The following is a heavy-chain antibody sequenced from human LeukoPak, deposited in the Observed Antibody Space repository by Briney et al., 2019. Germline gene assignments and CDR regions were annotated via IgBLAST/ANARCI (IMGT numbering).Heavy chain of an antibody. Sequence: SETLSLTCTVSGGSISSYYWSWIRQPPGKGLEWIGYIYYSGTTNYNPSLKSRLTISLDASKNQFSLKLSSVTAADTAVYYCAREGGSGSYYHYWGQGTLVTVSS. CDR2: IYYSGTT. V-gene: IGHV4-59*12. CDR3: AREGGSGSYYHY. D-gene: IGHD1-26*01. J-gene: IGHJ4*02. CDR1: GGSISSYY.